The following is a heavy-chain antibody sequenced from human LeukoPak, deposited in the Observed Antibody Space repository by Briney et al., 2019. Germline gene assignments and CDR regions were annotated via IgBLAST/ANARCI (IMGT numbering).Heavy chain of an antibody. CDR1: GGSISSGGYY. J-gene: IGHJ2*01. D-gene: IGHD5-12*01. CDR3: ARDLGATIMSYWYFDL. Sequence: SETLSLTCTVSGGSISSGGYYWSWIRQPPGRGLEWIGYIYHSGSTYYNPSLKSRVTISVDRSKNQFSLKLSSVTAADTAVYYCARDLGATIMSYWYFDLWGRGTLVTVSS. CDR2: IYHSGST. V-gene: IGHV4-30-2*01.